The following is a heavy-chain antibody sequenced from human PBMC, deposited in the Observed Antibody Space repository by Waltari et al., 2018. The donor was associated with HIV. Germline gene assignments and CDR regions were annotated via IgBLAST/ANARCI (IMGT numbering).Heavy chain of an antibody. J-gene: IGHJ3*02. D-gene: IGHD5-18*01. CDR3: ARPCGYSYGRCDAFDI. Sequence: QVQLQESGPGLVKPSETLSLTCTVSGYSISSGYYWGWLRQPPGKGLEWIGSIYHSGSTYYNPSLKSRVTISVDTSKNQFSLKLSSVTAADTAVYYCARPCGYSYGRCDAFDIWGQGTMVTVSS. V-gene: IGHV4-38-2*02. CDR2: IYHSGST. CDR1: GYSISSGYY.